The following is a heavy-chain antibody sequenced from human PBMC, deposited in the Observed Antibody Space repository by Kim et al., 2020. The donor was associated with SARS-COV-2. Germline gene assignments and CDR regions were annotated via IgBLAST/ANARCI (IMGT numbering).Heavy chain of an antibody. CDR2: IRSKANSYAT. CDR1: GFTFSGSA. Sequence: GGSLRLSCAASGFTFSGSAMHWVRQASGKGLEWVGRIRSKANSYATAYAASVKGRFTISRDDSKNTAYLQMNSLKTEDTAVYYCTRALRGRSSGYSSDAFDIWGQGTMVTVSS. J-gene: IGHJ3*02. V-gene: IGHV3-73*01. D-gene: IGHD3-22*01. CDR3: TRALRGRSSGYSSDAFDI.